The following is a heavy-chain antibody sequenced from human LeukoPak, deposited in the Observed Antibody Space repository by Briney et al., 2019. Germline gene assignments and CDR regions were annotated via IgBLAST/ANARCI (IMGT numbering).Heavy chain of an antibody. D-gene: IGHD6-19*01. V-gene: IGHV4-34*01. Sequence: KASETLSLTCAVYGGSFSGYYWSWIRRPPGKGLEWIGEINHSGSTNYNPSLKSRVTISVDTSKNQFSLKLSSVTAADTAVYYCARGPPRGGAVRYSSGWYVGYWGQGTLVTVSS. CDR1: GGSFSGYY. CDR2: INHSGST. J-gene: IGHJ4*02. CDR3: ARGPPRGGAVRYSSGWYVGY.